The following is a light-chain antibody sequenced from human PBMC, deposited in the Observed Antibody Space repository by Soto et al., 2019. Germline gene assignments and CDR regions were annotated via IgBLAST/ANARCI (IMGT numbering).Light chain of an antibody. CDR3: SSYEGINNLGV. J-gene: IGLJ1*01. V-gene: IGLV2-8*01. Sequence: QSALTQPPSASGSPGQSVTISCTGTSSDVGGYKYVSWYQQHPGKAPKLMIFEVNKLPTGVPDRFSGSKSGNTASLTVSGLQAEDEADYYCSSYEGINNLGVFGTGTKVTV. CDR2: EVN. CDR1: SSDVGGYKY.